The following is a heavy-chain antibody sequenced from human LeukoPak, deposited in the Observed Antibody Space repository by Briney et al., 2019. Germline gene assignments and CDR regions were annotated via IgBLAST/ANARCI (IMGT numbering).Heavy chain of an antibody. CDR1: GFTFNSYS. Sequence: GGSLRLSCAASGFTFNSYSMNWVRQAPGKGLEWVSSISGSNSYIYYADSMKGRFTISRDNAKNSLYLQMNSLRAEDTAVYYCARGGPGRSLTIVPERTKYYMDVWGKGATVTVSS. J-gene: IGHJ6*03. D-gene: IGHD1-26*01. V-gene: IGHV3-21*01. CDR3: ARGGPGRSLTIVPERTKYYMDV. CDR2: ISGSNSYI.